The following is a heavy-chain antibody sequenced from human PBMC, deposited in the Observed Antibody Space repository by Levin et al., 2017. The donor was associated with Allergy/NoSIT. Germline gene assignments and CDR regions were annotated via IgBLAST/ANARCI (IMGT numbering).Heavy chain of an antibody. CDR2: ISGSGGST. CDR3: AKDRSSSSVAVADTFDY. D-gene: IGHD6-19*01. Sequence: LSLTCAASGFTFSSYAMSWVRQAPGKGLEWVSAISGSGGSTYYADSVKGRFTISRDNSKNTLYLQMNSLRAEDTAVYYCAKDRSSSSVAVADTFDYWGQGTLVTVSS. V-gene: IGHV3-23*01. CDR1: GFTFSSYA. J-gene: IGHJ4*02.